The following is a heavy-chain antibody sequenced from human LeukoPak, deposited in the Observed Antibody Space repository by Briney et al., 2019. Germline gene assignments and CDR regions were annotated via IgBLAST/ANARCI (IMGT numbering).Heavy chain of an antibody. CDR2: IYTSGST. V-gene: IGHV4-61*02. Sequence: PSETLSLTCTVSGGSISSGSFYWSWIRQPAGKGLEWIGRIYTSGSTNYNPSLKSRVTISVDTSKNQFSLKLSSVTAADTAVYYCARHGPERWLYYYYYGMDVWGQGTTVTVSS. D-gene: IGHD5-24*01. J-gene: IGHJ6*02. CDR1: GGSISSGSFY. CDR3: ARHGPERWLYYYYYGMDV.